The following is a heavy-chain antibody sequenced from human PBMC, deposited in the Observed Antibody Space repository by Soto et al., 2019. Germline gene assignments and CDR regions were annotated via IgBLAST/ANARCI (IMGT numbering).Heavy chain of an antibody. Sequence: EVQLLESGGGLVQPGGSLRLSCAASGFSFVNYAMNWVRQAPGKGLEWVTGLSGSGTSTYYADSVKGRFTISRDTSRDTLFLQMNSLTADDTTVYYCAKATTNGGWFNHFDSWGQGALVTVSS. V-gene: IGHV3-23*01. D-gene: IGHD6-19*01. J-gene: IGHJ4*02. CDR3: AKATTNGGWFNHFDS. CDR2: LSGSGTST. CDR1: GFSFVNYA.